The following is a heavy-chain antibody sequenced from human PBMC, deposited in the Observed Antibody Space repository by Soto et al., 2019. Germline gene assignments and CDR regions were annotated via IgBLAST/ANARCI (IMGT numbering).Heavy chain of an antibody. CDR3: ASDQYYYDSGF. V-gene: IGHV3-11*01. CDR1: GFRFSDHY. J-gene: IGHJ4*02. CDR2: ISGDGTTI. D-gene: IGHD3-22*01. Sequence: GGSLRLSCAASGFRFSDHYMTWIRQAPGKGLEWVSKISGDGTTIYYADSVKGRFTVSRDNAKNSVYLQMNSLRAEDTAVYYCASDQYYYDSGFWGQGTLVTVSS.